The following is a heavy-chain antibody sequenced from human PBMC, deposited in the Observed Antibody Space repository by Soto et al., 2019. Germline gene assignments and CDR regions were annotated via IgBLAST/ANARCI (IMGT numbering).Heavy chain of an antibody. D-gene: IGHD2-15*01. CDR1: GYTFTSYG. CDR2: ISAYNGNT. Sequence: ASVKVSCKASGYTFTSYGISWVRQAPGQGLEWMGWISAYNGNTNYAQKLQGGVTMTTDTSTSTAYMELRSLRSDDTAVYYCARRGYCSGGSCYTGDYWGQGTLVTVSS. J-gene: IGHJ4*02. CDR3: ARRGYCSGGSCYTGDY. V-gene: IGHV1-18*01.